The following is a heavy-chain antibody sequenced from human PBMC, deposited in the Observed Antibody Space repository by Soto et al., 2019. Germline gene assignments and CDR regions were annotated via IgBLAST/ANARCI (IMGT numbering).Heavy chain of an antibody. CDR2: ITGSGGGT. D-gene: IGHD6-19*01. Sequence: GGSLRLSCEPSGFTFSSYAMSWVRQAPGKGLEWVSSITGSGGGTYHAASVKGRFTISRDNAKNRLYLQMNSLRAEGTAIYYCAKIIGWYVNNWIDPWGQGTLVTVSS. CDR1: GFTFSSYA. J-gene: IGHJ5*02. CDR3: AKIIGWYVNNWIDP. V-gene: IGHV3-23*01.